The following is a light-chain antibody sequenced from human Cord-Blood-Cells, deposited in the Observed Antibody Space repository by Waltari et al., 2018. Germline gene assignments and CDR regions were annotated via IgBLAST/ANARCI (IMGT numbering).Light chain of an antibody. CDR1: QSISSY. CDR2: AAS. CDR3: QQSYSTLG. Sequence: SPSSLSASVGDRVTITCRASQSISSYLNWYQQKPGKAPKLLIYAASSLQSGVPSRFSGSGSGTDFTLTISSLQPEDFATYYCQQSYSTLGFGQGTKLEIK. J-gene: IGKJ2*03. V-gene: IGKV1-39*01.